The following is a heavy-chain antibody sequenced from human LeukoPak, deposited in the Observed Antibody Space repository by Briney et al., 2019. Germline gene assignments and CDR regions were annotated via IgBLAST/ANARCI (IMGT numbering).Heavy chain of an antibody. CDR1: GFTFSSYG. CDR2: ISSSSSYI. Sequence: GGSLRLSCAASGFTFSSYGMNWVRQAPGRGLEWVSSISSSSSYIYYADSVKGRFTISRDNAKNSLYLQMNSLRAEDTAVYYCARVPLTTVTTDFDYWGQGTLVTVSS. J-gene: IGHJ4*02. D-gene: IGHD4-17*01. V-gene: IGHV3-21*01. CDR3: ARVPLTTVTTDFDY.